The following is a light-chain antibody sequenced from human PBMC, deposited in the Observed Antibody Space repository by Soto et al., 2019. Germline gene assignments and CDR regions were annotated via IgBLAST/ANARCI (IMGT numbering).Light chain of an antibody. CDR2: AAS. Sequence: EIVRTQSPATLSLSPGERATLSCRASQTVSSTFLAWYKQKPGQAPRLLIYAASSRATGIPDRFSGSGSGTEFTLTISRLQPEDFAVYYCQQYGNSPQTFGQGTKVDIK. CDR1: QTVSSTF. CDR3: QQYGNSPQT. V-gene: IGKV3-20*01. J-gene: IGKJ1*01.